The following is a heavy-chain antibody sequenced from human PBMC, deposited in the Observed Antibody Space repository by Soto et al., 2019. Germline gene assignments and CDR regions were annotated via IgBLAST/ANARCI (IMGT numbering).Heavy chain of an antibody. J-gene: IGHJ6*02. CDR1: GFTFSSYD. V-gene: IGHV3-13*04. D-gene: IGHD4-4*01. CDR3: ARISSGSNGPVGYGMDV. Sequence: PGGSLRLSCAASGFTFSSYDMHWVRQATGKGLEWVSAIGTAGDTYYPGSVKGRFTISRENAKNSLYLQMNSLRAGDTAVYYCARISSGSNGPVGYGMDVWGQGTTVTVSS. CDR2: IGTAGDT.